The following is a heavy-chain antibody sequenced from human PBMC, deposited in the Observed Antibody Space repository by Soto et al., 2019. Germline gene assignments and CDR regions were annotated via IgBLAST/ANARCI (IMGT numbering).Heavy chain of an antibody. CDR1: GASISSSSYY. J-gene: IGHJ4*02. Sequence: PSETLSLTYTVSGASISSSSYYWGWIRQPPGKGLEWIGSIYYSGSTYYNPSLKSRVTISVDTSKNQFSLKLSSVTAADTAVYYCARHTPAISISDHWGQGTLVTVSS. D-gene: IGHD2-15*01. CDR3: ARHTPAISISDH. V-gene: IGHV4-39*01. CDR2: IYYSGST.